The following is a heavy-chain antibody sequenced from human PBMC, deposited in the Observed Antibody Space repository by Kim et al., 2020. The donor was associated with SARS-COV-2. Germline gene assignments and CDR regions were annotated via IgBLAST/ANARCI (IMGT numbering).Heavy chain of an antibody. Sequence: GGSLRLSCAASGFTFSTYAMTWVRQAPGKGLEWVSSISSSATSTYYADSVKGRFTISRDNSKNTLYLQMNSLRAEDTAVYYCVKDDFWSGYSGDDYWGQGTLVTVSS. CDR3: VKDDFWSGYSGDDY. CDR2: ISSSATST. CDR1: GFTFSTYA. J-gene: IGHJ4*02. V-gene: IGHV3-23*01. D-gene: IGHD3-3*01.